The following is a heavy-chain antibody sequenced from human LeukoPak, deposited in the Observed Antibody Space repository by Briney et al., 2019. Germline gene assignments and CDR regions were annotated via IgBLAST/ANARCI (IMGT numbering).Heavy chain of an antibody. CDR1: AYTFTVYY. Sequence: ASVKVSCQASAYTFTVYYMHWLRQAPGRGLEWMAWININSDETKYAKKFPGRVTMTRDTSISTAYMELSSLTSADTAVYYCGRDVPSSGYASDYWGQGTPVTVSS. CDR2: ININSDET. CDR3: GRDVPSSGYASDY. D-gene: IGHD3-22*01. J-gene: IGHJ4*02. V-gene: IGHV1-2*02.